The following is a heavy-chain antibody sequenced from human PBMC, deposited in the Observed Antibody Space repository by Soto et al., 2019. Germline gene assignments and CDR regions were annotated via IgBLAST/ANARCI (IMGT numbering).Heavy chain of an antibody. V-gene: IGHV3-11*05. CDR3: ARGFPLRYFDWLSSRNWYFDL. Sequence: QVQLVESGGGLVKPGGSLRLSCAASGFTFSDYYMSWIRQAPGKGLEWVSYISSSSSYTNYADSVKGRFTISRDNAKNSLSLQMNSLRAEDTAVYYCARGFPLRYFDWLSSRNWYFDLWGRGTLVTVSS. CDR2: ISSSSSYT. CDR1: GFTFSDYY. J-gene: IGHJ2*01. D-gene: IGHD3-9*01.